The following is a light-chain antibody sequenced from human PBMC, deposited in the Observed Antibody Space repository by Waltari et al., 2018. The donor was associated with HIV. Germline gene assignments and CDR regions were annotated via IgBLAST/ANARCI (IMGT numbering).Light chain of an antibody. Sequence: QSALTQPVSVSGSPGQSITISCTGTSSALGAYNYVPWYQHHPGKAPKLIIYEVSNRPAGVSNRFSGSQSGYTASLTISGLQAEDEADYYCSSFTTRANLEVFGTGTEVTVL. CDR1: SSALGAYNY. V-gene: IGLV2-14*01. CDR3: SSFTTRANLEV. CDR2: EVS. J-gene: IGLJ1*01.